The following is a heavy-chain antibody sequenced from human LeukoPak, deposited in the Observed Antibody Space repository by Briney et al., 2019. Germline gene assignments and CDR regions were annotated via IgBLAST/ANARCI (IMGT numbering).Heavy chain of an antibody. J-gene: IGHJ4*02. V-gene: IGHV3-23*01. CDR3: AKQLGYCSDGSCYFPY. Sequence: GGSLRLSCAASGFTFTSYSMNWVRQAPGKGLEWVSAISNNGGYTYYADSVQGRFTISRDNSKSTLCLQMNSLRAEDTAVYYCAKQLGYCSDGSCYFPYWGQGTLVTVSS. CDR1: GFTFTSYS. D-gene: IGHD2-15*01. CDR2: ISNNGGYT.